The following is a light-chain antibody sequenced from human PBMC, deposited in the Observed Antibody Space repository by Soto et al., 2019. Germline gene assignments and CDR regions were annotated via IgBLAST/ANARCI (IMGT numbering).Light chain of an antibody. V-gene: IGKV3-15*01. CDR2: GAS. J-gene: IGKJ4*01. Sequence: EIVMTQSPATLSVSTGERATLSCRASQSVSNNLAWYQQKPGQAPRLHMYGASTRATGIPARFSGSGSGTEFTLTISSLQSEDFVVYYCHQYNNWPLTFGGGTKVEIK. CDR3: HQYNNWPLT. CDR1: QSVSNN.